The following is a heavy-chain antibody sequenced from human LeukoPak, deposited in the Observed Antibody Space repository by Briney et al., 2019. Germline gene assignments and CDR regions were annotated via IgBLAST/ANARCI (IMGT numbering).Heavy chain of an antibody. CDR2: VSSSGGHI. CDR1: GFTFTSYY. Sequence: GGSLRLSCAASGFTFTSYYMNWVRRAPGKGLEWVSSVSSSGGHIYYADSVKGRFTISRDNAKNSLYLQMNSLRAEDTAVYYCARGSSSWPYYYNLDVWGQGTTVTVS. D-gene: IGHD6-6*01. CDR3: ARGSSSWPYYYNLDV. J-gene: IGHJ6*02. V-gene: IGHV3-21*01.